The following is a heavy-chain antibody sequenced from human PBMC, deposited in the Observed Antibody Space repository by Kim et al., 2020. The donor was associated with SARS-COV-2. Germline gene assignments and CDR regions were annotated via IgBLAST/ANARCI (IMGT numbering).Heavy chain of an antibody. D-gene: IGHD3-10*01. Sequence: GGSLRLSCAASGITSGNQGRTWVRQAPGKRLEWVSSISGEDGTTYYADSVRGRSTISRDNSKNTVYLQLSNMRAEDTATYYCLDYHGSGSHGFYWGKGALVTVSS. CDR1: GITSGNQG. CDR2: ISGEDGTT. J-gene: IGHJ1*01. CDR3: LDYHGSGSHGFY. V-gene: IGHV3-23*01.